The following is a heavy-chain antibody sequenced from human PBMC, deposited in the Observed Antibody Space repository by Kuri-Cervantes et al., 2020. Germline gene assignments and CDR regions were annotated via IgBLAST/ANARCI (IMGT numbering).Heavy chain of an antibody. CDR1: GGSISSYY. J-gene: IGHJ3*02. Sequence: ESLKISCTVSGGSISSYYWSWIRQPPGKGLEWIGYIYYSGSTNYNPSLKSRVTISVDTSKNQFSLKLSSVTAADTAVYYCARIGVAGDAFDIWGQGKMVTVSS. V-gene: IGHV4-59*01. CDR3: ARIGVAGDAFDI. CDR2: IYYSGST. D-gene: IGHD6-19*01.